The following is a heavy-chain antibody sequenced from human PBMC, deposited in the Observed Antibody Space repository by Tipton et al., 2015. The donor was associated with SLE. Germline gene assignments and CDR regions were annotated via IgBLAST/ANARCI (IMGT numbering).Heavy chain of an antibody. CDR2: IYYTGST. J-gene: IGHJ4*02. Sequence: LSLTCTVSGGSISSYYWSWIRQPPGKGLEWIGYIYYTGSTYYNPSLKSRVTISVDTSKNQFSLKLSSVTAADTAVYFCARDSGLGSSLDFDYWGQGTLVTVSS. V-gene: IGHV4-59*01. CDR3: ARDSGLGSSLDFDY. D-gene: IGHD6-6*01. CDR1: GGSISSYY.